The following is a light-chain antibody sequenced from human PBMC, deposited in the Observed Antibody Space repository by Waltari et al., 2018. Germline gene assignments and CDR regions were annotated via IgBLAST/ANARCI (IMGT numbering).Light chain of an antibody. V-gene: IGKV3-20*01. CDR2: GAS. J-gene: IGKJ1*01. Sequence: ESVLTQSPGTLSLSPGGRATLSCRASQSVSRTLAWYQQKPGQAPRLLIYGASTRATGIPERFSGGGSGTDFSLTISRLEPEDFAVYYCQHYVSLPATFGQGTKVELK. CDR3: QHYVSLPAT. CDR1: QSVSRT.